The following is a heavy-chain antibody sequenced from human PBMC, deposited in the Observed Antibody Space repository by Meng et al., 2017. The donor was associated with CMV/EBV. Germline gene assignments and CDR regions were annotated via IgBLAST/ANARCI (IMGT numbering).Heavy chain of an antibody. CDR1: GFTFSDYY. CDR3: ASVVDGYNHYWYFDL. Sequence: GESLKISCAASGFTFSDYYMSWIRQAPGKGLEWVSYISSSGSTIYYADSVKGRFTISRDNAKNSLYLQMNSLRAEDTAVYYCASVVDGYNHYWYFDLWGRGTLVTVSS. D-gene: IGHD5-24*01. CDR2: ISSSGSTI. J-gene: IGHJ2*01. V-gene: IGHV3-11*04.